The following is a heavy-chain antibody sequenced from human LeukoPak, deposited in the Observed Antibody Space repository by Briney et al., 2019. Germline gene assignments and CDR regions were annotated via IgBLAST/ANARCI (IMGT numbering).Heavy chain of an antibody. Sequence: GGSLRLSCAASGFTFSSYSMNWVRQAPGKGLEWVSYISSSSSTIYYADSVKGRFTISRDNAKNSLYLQMNSLRAEDTAVYYCARDHYYGSGSYPYYYYYGMDVWGQGTTVTVSS. J-gene: IGHJ6*02. CDR3: ARDHYYGSGSYPYYYYYGMDV. V-gene: IGHV3-48*04. CDR2: ISSSSSTI. CDR1: GFTFSSYS. D-gene: IGHD3-10*01.